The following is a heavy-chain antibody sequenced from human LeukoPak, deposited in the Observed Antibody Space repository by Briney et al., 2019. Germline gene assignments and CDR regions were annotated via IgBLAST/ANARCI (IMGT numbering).Heavy chain of an antibody. V-gene: IGHV3-64*01. CDR2: ISSNGGST. CDR3: ARGQVGSYYGSGRLKY. J-gene: IGHJ4*02. CDR1: GFTFSSYA. Sequence: GGSLRLSCAASGFTFSSYAMHWVRQAPGKGLEYVSAISSNGGSTYYANSVKGRFTISRDNSKNTLYLQMNSLRAEDTAVYYCARGQVGSYYGSGRLKYWGQGTLVTVSS. D-gene: IGHD3-10*01.